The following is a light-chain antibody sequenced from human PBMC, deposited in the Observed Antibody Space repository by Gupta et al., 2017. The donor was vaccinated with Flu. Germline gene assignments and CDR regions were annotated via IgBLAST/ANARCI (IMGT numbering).Light chain of an antibody. V-gene: IGLV2-14*01. CDR3: SSYTNTNTVVV. J-gene: IGLJ2*01. Sequence: QSALTQPTYVPGSPGQSTAIPCTVTCSDVGGYDYGSWYQQHPGKAPELMIFEVSRRPSRISDRFSGSKSGNTASLTISGLLAEEEAYYYCSSYTNTNTVVVFGGGTKLTVL. CDR1: CSDVGGYDY. CDR2: EVS.